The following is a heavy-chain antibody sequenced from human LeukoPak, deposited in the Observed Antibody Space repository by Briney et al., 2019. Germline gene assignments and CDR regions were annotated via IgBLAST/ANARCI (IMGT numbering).Heavy chain of an antibody. CDR2: IYSGGST. J-gene: IGHJ4*02. D-gene: IGHD3-10*01. V-gene: IGHV3-53*04. CDR3: SFSAYYGSGSYSPLGY. Sequence: APAKSLKKVSVIYSGGSTYYADSVKGRFTISRHNSKNTLYLQMNSLRAEDTAVYYCSFSAYYGSGSYSPLGYWGQGTLVTVSS.